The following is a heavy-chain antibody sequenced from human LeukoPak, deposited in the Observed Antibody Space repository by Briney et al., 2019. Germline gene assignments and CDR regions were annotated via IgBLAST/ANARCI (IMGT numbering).Heavy chain of an antibody. CDR2: IYYSGST. D-gene: IGHD3-3*01. CDR1: GGSISSSSYY. CDR3: ASHRFFGGGFYFDY. Sequence: SETLSLTCTVSGGSISSSSYYWGWIRQPPGKGLEWIGSIYYSGSTYYNPSLKSRVTISVDTSKNQFSLKLSSVTAADTAVYYCASHRFFGGGFYFDYWGQGTLVTVSS. J-gene: IGHJ4*02. V-gene: IGHV4-39*07.